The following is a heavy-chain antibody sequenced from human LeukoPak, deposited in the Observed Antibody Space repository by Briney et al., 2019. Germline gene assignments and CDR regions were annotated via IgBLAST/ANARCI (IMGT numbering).Heavy chain of an antibody. CDR1: GGSISSYY. CDR3: ARWANYYDSSGPDY. V-gene: IGHV4-59*08. CDR2: IYYSGST. J-gene: IGHJ4*02. D-gene: IGHD3-22*01. Sequence: SETLSLTCTVSGGSISSYYWSWIRQPPGKGLEWIGYIYYSGSTNYNPSLKSRVTISVDTSKNQFSLKLSSVTAADTAVYYCARWANYYDSSGPDYWGQGTLVTVSS.